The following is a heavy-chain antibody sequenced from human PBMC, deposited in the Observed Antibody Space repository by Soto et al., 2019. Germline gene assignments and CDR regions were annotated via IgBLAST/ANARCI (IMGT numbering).Heavy chain of an antibody. Sequence: QVQLVQSGAEVKKPGASVKVSCKVSGYTLTELSMHWVRQAPGKGLEWMGGFDPEDGETIYAQKFQGRVTMTEDTSTDTAYMELSSLRSEDTAVYYCATGHYDSSGYYAPAEYFQHWGQGTLVTVSS. D-gene: IGHD3-22*01. J-gene: IGHJ1*01. V-gene: IGHV1-24*01. CDR2: FDPEDGET. CDR3: ATGHYDSSGYYAPAEYFQH. CDR1: GYTLTELS.